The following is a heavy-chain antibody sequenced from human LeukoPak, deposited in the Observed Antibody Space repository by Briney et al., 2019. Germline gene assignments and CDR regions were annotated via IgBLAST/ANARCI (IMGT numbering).Heavy chain of an antibody. Sequence: PGGSLRLSCAASGFTLSSYWMSWVRQAPGKGLEWVANIKQDGSEKYYVDSVKGRFTISRDNAKNSLYLQMNSLRAEDTAVYYCARVWSAANDYWGQGTLVTVSS. V-gene: IGHV3-7*01. D-gene: IGHD2-2*01. CDR1: GFTLSSYW. CDR2: IKQDGSEK. J-gene: IGHJ4*02. CDR3: ARVWSAANDY.